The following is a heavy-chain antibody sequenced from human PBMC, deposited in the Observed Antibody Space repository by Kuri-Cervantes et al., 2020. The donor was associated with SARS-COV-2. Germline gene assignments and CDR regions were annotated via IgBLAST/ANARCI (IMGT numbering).Heavy chain of an antibody. J-gene: IGHJ2*01. CDR3: ARGESAPEGYFDL. CDR1: GGTFSSYA. D-gene: IGHD1-14*01. Sequence: SVKVSCKASGGTFSSYAISWVRQAPGQGLEWMGRIIPILGIANYAQKFQGRVTITEDKSTSTAYMELSSLRSEDTAVYYCARGESAPEGYFDLWGRGTLVTASS. V-gene: IGHV1-69*04. CDR2: IIPILGIA.